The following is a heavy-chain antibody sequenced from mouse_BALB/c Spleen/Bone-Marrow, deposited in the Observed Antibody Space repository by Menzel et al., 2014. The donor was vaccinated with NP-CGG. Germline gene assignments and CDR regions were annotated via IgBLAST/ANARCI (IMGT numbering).Heavy chain of an antibody. CDR1: GYTFTNYW. CDR2: IDPSDSYS. Sequence: VQLQESGAELVKPGASAKLSCKASGYTFTNYWMHWVKQRPGQGLEWIGEIDPSDSYSNYNQNFKGKATLTVDKSSSTAYMQLTSLTSKDSAVYYCARGVVYYYAMDYWGQRTSVTVSS. J-gene: IGHJ4*01. V-gene: IGHV1-69*02. CDR3: ARGVVYYYAMDY.